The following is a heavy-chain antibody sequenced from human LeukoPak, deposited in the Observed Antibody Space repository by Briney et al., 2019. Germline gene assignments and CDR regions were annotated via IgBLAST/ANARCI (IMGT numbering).Heavy chain of an antibody. CDR1: GFTFSSYA. J-gene: IGHJ4*02. Sequence: PGGSLRLSCAASGFTFSSYAMSWVRQAPGKGLEWVSAISGSGGSTYYADSMKGRFTISRDNSKNTLYLQMNSLRAEDTAVYYCAKDPLDVEMATTFDYWGQGTLVTVSS. V-gene: IGHV3-23*01. CDR2: ISGSGGST. CDR3: AKDPLDVEMATTFDY. D-gene: IGHD5-24*01.